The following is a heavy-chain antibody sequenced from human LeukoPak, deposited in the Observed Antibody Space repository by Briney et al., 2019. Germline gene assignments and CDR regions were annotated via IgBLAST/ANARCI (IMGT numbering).Heavy chain of an antibody. D-gene: IGHD1-26*01. CDR3: ARGATYAYYQDY. Sequence: GGSLRLSCAASGFTFSSYAMSWVRQAPGKGLEWVSAISGSGGSTYYADSVKGRFTISRDNAKNTLYLQMNSLRAEDTAVYYCARGATYAYYQDYWGQGTLVTVSS. V-gene: IGHV3-23*01. CDR1: GFTFSSYA. CDR2: ISGSGGST. J-gene: IGHJ4*02.